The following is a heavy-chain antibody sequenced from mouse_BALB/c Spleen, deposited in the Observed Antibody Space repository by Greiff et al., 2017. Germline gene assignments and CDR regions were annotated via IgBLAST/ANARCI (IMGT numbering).Heavy chain of an antibody. CDR1: GFTFSSYA. J-gene: IGHJ2*01. V-gene: IGHV5-6-5*01. D-gene: IGHD2-3*01. Sequence: EVQRVESGGGLVKPGGSLKLSCAASGFTFSSYAMSWVRQTPEKRLEWVASISSGGSTYYPDSVKGRFTISRDNARNILYLQMSSLRSEDTAMYYCARGEGYYASYFDYWGQGTTLTVSS. CDR2: ISSGGST. CDR3: ARGEGYYASYFDY.